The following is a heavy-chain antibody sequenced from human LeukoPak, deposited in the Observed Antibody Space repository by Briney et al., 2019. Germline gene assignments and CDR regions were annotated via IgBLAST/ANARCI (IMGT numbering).Heavy chain of an antibody. CDR3: ARVLRYCSGGNCYSGGLGYMDV. J-gene: IGHJ6*03. D-gene: IGHD2-15*01. Sequence: GGSLRLSCAASGFTFSDYYMSWIRQAPGKGLEWVSYISSSGSTIYYADSVKGRFTISRDNAKNSLYLQMNSLRAEGTAVYYCARVLRYCSGGNCYSGGLGYMDVWGKGTTVTISS. V-gene: IGHV3-11*01. CDR2: ISSSGSTI. CDR1: GFTFSDYY.